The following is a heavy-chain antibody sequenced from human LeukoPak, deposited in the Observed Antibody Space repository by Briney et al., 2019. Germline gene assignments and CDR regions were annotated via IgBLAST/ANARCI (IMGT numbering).Heavy chain of an antibody. Sequence: GRSLRLSCAASGFTFGSSAMHWVRQTPGKGLECVACIQFDGSYNNYSDSVKGRVTISRDNSKNTLYLEMNSLRPEATAVYYCATHCSGTACHRDYWGQGTLVTVSS. CDR3: ATHCSGTACHRDY. CDR1: GFTFGSSA. CDR2: IQFDGSYN. D-gene: IGHD2-2*01. J-gene: IGHJ4*02. V-gene: IGHV3-30*02.